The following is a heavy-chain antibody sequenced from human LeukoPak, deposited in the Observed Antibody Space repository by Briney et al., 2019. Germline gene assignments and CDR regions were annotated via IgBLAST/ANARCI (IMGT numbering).Heavy chain of an antibody. J-gene: IGHJ4*02. D-gene: IGHD6-19*01. Sequence: GGSLRLSCAASGFTFSTYWMTWVRQTPGKGLEWVANIKEDGGEQNYVDSVEGRFTISRDNTKNSVFLQMNSLRVEDTAVYYCARDRAVAGLFDNWGQGTPVTVSS. V-gene: IGHV3-7*01. CDR2: IKEDGGEQ. CDR3: ARDRAVAGLFDN. CDR1: GFTFSTYW.